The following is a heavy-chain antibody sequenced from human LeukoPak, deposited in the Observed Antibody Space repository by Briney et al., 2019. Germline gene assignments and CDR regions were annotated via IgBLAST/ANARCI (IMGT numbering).Heavy chain of an antibody. CDR3: ARDGWFGEWKDAFDI. Sequence: GGSLRLSCAASGFTFDDYGMSWVRQAPGKGLEWVSGINWNGGSTGYADSVKGRFTISRDNAKNSLYLQMNSLRAEDTALYHCARDGWFGEWKDAFDIWGQGTMVTVSS. D-gene: IGHD3-10*01. J-gene: IGHJ3*02. V-gene: IGHV3-20*01. CDR2: INWNGGST. CDR1: GFTFDDYG.